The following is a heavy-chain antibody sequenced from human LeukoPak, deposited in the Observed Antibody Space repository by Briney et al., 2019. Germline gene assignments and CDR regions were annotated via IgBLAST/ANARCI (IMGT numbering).Heavy chain of an antibody. V-gene: IGHV4-59*01. J-gene: IGHJ4*02. D-gene: IGHD4-17*01. CDR3: ACTKTTVTYFDY. CDR1: GGSFSSYY. CDR2: IYYSGST. Sequence: SETLSLTRTVSGGSFSSYYWSWIRQPPGKGLEWIGYIYYSGSTNYNPSLKSRVTISVDTSKNQFSLKLSSVTAADTAVYYCACTKTTVTYFDYWGQGTLVTVSS.